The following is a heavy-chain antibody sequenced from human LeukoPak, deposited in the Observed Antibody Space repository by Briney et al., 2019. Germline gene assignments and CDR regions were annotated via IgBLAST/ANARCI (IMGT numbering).Heavy chain of an antibody. Sequence: GGSLRLSCAGTGFAFSGYSMNWVRQAPGKGLEWVSYISSSGGNTYYADSVKGRFTISRDNAQDSLYLQVNSLRDEDTAVYHCARSRSGNYFDYWGQGTLVSVSS. CDR2: ISSSGGNT. J-gene: IGHJ4*02. CDR3: ARSRSGNYFDY. D-gene: IGHD1-26*01. V-gene: IGHV3-48*02. CDR1: GFAFSGYS.